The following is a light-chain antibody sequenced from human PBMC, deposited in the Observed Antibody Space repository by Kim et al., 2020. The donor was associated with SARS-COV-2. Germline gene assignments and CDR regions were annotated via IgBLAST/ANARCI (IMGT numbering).Light chain of an antibody. CDR3: HQTYSAWT. Sequence: DIQMTQSPSSLSASVGDRVTITCRASQSIDIYLNWYQQKPGKAPKVLIYAASYLQSGVPSRFSGSGSGTEFTLTINSLQPEDFAMYYCHQTYSAWTFGQGTKVDIK. V-gene: IGKV1-39*01. CDR2: AAS. CDR1: QSIDIY. J-gene: IGKJ1*01.